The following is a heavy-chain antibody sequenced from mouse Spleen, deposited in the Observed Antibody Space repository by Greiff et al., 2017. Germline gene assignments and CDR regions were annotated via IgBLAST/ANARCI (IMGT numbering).Heavy chain of an antibody. CDR3: TRPYYRYDDGAWFAY. D-gene: IGHD2-14*01. V-gene: IGHV1-5*01. CDR1: GYTFTSYW. J-gene: IGHJ3*01. Sequence: VQLQQSGTVLARPGASVKMSCKTSGYTFTSYWMHWVKQRPGQGLEWIGAIYPGNSDTSYNQKFKGKAKLTAVTSASTAYMELSSLTNEDSAVYYCTRPYYRYDDGAWFAYWGQGTLVTVSA. CDR2: IYPGNSDT.